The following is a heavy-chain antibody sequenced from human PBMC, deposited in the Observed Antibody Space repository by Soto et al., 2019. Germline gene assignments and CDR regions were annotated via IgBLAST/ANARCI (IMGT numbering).Heavy chain of an antibody. CDR3: ASKGSPLHYGMDV. V-gene: IGHV4-4*02. CDR1: GGSISSSNW. Sequence: SETLSLTCAVSGGSISSSNWWSWVRQPPGKGLEWIGEIYHSGSTNYNPSLKSRVTISVDKSKNQFSLKLSSVTAADTAVYYCASKGSPLHYGMDVWGQGTTVTVSS. CDR2: IYHSGST. J-gene: IGHJ6*02.